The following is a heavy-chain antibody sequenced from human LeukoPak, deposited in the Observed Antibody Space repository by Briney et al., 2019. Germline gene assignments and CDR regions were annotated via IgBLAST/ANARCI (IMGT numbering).Heavy chain of an antibody. Sequence: SETLSLTCTVSGGSISSYYWSWIRQPPGKGLEWIGYIYYSGSTNYNPSLKSRVTISADTSKNQFSLKVISVTAADTAVYYCAKDLLGWSSPRWGQGTMVTVSS. D-gene: IGHD3-3*01. CDR3: AKDLLGWSSPR. CDR1: GGSISSYY. V-gene: IGHV4-59*12. CDR2: IYYSGST. J-gene: IGHJ3*01.